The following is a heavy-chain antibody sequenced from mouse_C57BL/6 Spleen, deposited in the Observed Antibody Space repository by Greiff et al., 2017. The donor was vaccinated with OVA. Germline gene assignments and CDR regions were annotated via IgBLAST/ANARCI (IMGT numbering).Heavy chain of an antibody. CDR2: ISSGSSTI. CDR1: GFTFSDYG. D-gene: IGHD2-3*01. V-gene: IGHV5-17*01. CDR3: ARDNGYYSLYAMDY. Sequence: EVKLVESGGGLVKPGGSLKLSCAASGFTFSDYGMHWVRQAPEKGLEWVAYISSGSSTIYYADTVKGRFTISRDNAKNTLFLQMTSLRSEDTAMYYCARDNGYYSLYAMDYWGQGTSVTVSS. J-gene: IGHJ4*01.